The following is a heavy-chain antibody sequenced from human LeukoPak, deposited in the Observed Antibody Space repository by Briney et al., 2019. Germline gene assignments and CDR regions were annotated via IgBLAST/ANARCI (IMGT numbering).Heavy chain of an antibody. CDR3: ARYASGSYFDY. J-gene: IGHJ4*02. D-gene: IGHD1-26*01. V-gene: IGHV4-39*01. CDR1: GGSLSSSSYY. CDR2: IYYSGST. Sequence: SETLSLTCTVSGGSLSSSSYYWGWIRQPPGKGLEWIGSIYYSGSTYYNPSLKSRVTISVDTSKNQFSLKLSSVTAADTAVYYCARYASGSYFDYWGQGTLVTVSS.